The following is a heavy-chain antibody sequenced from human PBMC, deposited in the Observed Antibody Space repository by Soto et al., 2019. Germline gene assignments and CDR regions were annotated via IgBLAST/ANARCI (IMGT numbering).Heavy chain of an antibody. V-gene: IGHV3-30*03. CDR2: VAYDGSKT. J-gene: IGHJ5*01. Sequence: QVQLVESGGGVVQPGRSLRLTCAASGFTFSSNGMHWVRQVPGKGLEWVALVAYDGSKTYYGDSVRGRFTISRDNSENTLYLQMNSLRAEDTAVYYCARWVGGSMYDNSGKYDSWGQGTLVTVSS. CDR3: ARWVGGSMYDNSGKYDS. CDR1: GFTFSSNG. D-gene: IGHD3-22*01.